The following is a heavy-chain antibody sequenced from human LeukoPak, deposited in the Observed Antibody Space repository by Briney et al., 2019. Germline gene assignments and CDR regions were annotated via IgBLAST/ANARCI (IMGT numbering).Heavy chain of an antibody. CDR2: IIPIFGTA. Sequence: SVKVSCKASGGTFSSYAISWVRQAPGQGLEWMGGIIPIFGTANYAQKFQGRVTITTDESTSTAYMELSSLRSEDTAVYYCAGPLTITRFYYYYYMDVWGKGTSVTVSS. D-gene: IGHD4/OR15-4a*01. CDR1: GGTFSSYA. V-gene: IGHV1-69*05. CDR3: AGPLTITRFYYYYYMDV. J-gene: IGHJ6*03.